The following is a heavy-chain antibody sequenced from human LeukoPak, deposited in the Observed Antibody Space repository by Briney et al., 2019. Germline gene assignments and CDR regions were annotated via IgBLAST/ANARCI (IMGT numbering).Heavy chain of an antibody. V-gene: IGHV4-59*01. CDR1: GDSISTYY. CDR2: IYYSGTT. J-gene: IGHJ4*02. CDR3: ARVDGYSTY. Sequence: SETLSLTCTVSGDSISTYYWSWIRQPPGKGLEWIGYIYYSGTTNYNPSLKSRVTISVDTSKNQFSLKLNSVTAADTAAYYCARVDGYSTYWGQGTLVTVSS. D-gene: IGHD5-12*01.